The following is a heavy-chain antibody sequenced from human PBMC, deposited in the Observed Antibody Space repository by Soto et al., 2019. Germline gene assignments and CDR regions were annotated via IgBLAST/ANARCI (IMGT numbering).Heavy chain of an antibody. D-gene: IGHD3-22*01. CDR1: GGSISSGDYY. V-gene: IGHV4-30-4*01. J-gene: IGHJ5*02. CDR3: ARGSQSPYYYDSSGYYYWFDP. Sequence: SETLSLTCTVSGGSISSGDYYWSWIRQPPGKGLEWIGYIYYSGSTYYNPSLKSRVTISVDTSKNQFSLKLSSVTAADTAVYYCARGSQSPYYYDSSGYYYWFDPWGQGTLVTVSS. CDR2: IYYSGST.